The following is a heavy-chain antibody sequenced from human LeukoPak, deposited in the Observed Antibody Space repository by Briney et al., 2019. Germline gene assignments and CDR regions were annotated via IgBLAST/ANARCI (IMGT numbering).Heavy chain of an antibody. CDR3: AKAKWLVGEEFDY. J-gene: IGHJ4*02. CDR1: GFTFSSYA. Sequence: PGGSLRLSCAASGFTFSSYAMSWVRQAPGKGLEWVSAISGSGGSTYYADSVKGRFTISRDNSKNTLYLQMNSLRADDTAVYHCAKAKWLVGEEFDYWGQGTLVTVSS. D-gene: IGHD6-19*01. CDR2: ISGSGGST. V-gene: IGHV3-23*01.